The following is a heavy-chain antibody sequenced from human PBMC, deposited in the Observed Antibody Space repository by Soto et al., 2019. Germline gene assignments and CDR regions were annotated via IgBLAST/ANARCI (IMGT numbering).Heavy chain of an antibody. V-gene: IGHV1-2*02. J-gene: IGHJ3*02. CDR1: GYTFTGCY. D-gene: IGHD6-13*01. CDR3: ARVYQYSSSWNDHDAFDI. Sequence: ASVKVSCKASGYTFTGCYMHWVRQAPGQGLEWMGWINPNSGGTNYAQKFQGRVTMTRDTSISTAYMELSRLRSDDTAVYYCARVYQYSSSWNDHDAFDICGQGTMVTVSS. CDR2: INPNSGGT.